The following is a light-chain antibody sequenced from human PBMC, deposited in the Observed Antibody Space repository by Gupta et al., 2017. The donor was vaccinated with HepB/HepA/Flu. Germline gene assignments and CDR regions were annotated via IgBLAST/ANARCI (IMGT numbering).Light chain of an antibody. Sequence: DIQMTQSPSTLSASIGDKITITCRARKSIGSWLGWYQQTPGKAPKLLIDKASRLQSAVPSRFSGSGSGTEFTLTSSSQQTDDFATYYCQQYNTFLTFGQGTKVEIK. CDR3: QQYNTFLT. V-gene: IGKV1-5*03. J-gene: IGKJ1*01. CDR2: KAS. CDR1: KSIGSW.